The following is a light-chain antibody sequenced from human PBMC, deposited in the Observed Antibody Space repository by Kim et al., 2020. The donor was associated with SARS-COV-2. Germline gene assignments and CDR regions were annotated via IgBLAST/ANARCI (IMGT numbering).Light chain of an antibody. CDR1: SSNIGSNT. CDR2: SNN. V-gene: IGLV1-44*01. J-gene: IGLJ1*01. Sequence: GQRVTISCSGSSSNIGSNTVDWYQQLPGTAPKLLIYSNNQRPSGVPDRFSGSKSGTSASLAISGLQSEDEADYSCAAWDDSLNGYVLGTGTELAVL. CDR3: AAWDDSLNGYV.